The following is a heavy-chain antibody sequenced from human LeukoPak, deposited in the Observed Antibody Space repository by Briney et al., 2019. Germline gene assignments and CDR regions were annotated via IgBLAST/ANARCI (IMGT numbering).Heavy chain of an antibody. V-gene: IGHV3-72*01. CDR2: SRNKAQGFTI. J-gene: IGHJ4*02. CDR3: ARPPYAGSYSIDY. D-gene: IGHD1-26*01. CDR1: GLIFSDHY. Sequence: GGSLRLSCAVSGLIFSDHYIDWVRQAPGKGLEWVGRSRNKAQGFTIHYAASVKGRFTISRDDSKNSLYLQMDSLKTEDTAVYYCARPPYAGSYSIDYWGQVTVVTVSS.